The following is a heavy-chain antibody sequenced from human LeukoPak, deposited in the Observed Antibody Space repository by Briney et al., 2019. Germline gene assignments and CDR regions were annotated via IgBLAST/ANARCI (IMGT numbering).Heavy chain of an antibody. Sequence: GGSLRLSCAASGFTFSSYGMHWVRQAPGKGLEWVAVISYDGSNKYYADSVKGRFTISRDNSKNTLYLQMNSLRAEDTAVYYCAKDEWADSSGYWLGLGYYYYMDVWGKGTTVTVSS. CDR3: AKDEWADSSGYWLGLGYYYYMDV. V-gene: IGHV3-30*18. J-gene: IGHJ6*03. D-gene: IGHD3-22*01. CDR2: ISYDGSNK. CDR1: GFTFSSYG.